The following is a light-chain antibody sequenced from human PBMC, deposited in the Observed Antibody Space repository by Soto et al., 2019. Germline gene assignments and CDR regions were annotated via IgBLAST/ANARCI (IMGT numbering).Light chain of an antibody. J-gene: IGKJ1*01. V-gene: IGKV1-5*01. CDR3: QQYNSYS. CDR2: HAS. CDR1: QTISSW. Sequence: DIQMNQSPSTLSGYVGDRVTITCRASQTISSWLAWYQQKPGTAPKLLIYHASTLESGVPSRFSGSGSGTEFTLTISSLQPDDFATYYCQQYNSYSFGQGTNVAIK.